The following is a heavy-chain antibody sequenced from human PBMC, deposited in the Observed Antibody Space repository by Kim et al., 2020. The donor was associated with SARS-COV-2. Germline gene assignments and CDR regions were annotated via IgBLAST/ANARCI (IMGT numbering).Heavy chain of an antibody. CDR3: AKDDVMITFGGAPRWFDP. V-gene: IGHV3-23*01. J-gene: IGHJ5*02. Sequence: GGSLRLSCAASGFTFSSYAMSWVRQAPGKGLEWVSAISGSGGSTYYADSVKGRFTISRDNSKNTLYLQMNSLRAEDTAVYYCAKDDVMITFGGAPRWFDPWGQGTLVTVSS. CDR1: GFTFSSYA. CDR2: ISGSGGST. D-gene: IGHD3-16*01.